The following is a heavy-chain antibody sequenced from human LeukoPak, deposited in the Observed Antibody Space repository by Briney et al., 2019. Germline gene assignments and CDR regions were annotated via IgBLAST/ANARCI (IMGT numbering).Heavy chain of an antibody. Sequence: GTSVKVSCKASGYTFTNYYMHWVRQAPGRGLEWMGIIDPSNGRTSYAQKFQGRVTVTSDTSTNTVFMDLSSLRSDYTAVYFCARVGGGYRSSSGRDYWGQGTLVTVSS. CDR1: GYTFTNYY. V-gene: IGHV1-46*03. J-gene: IGHJ4*02. CDR2: IDPSNGRT. D-gene: IGHD6-6*01. CDR3: ARVGGGYRSSSGRDY.